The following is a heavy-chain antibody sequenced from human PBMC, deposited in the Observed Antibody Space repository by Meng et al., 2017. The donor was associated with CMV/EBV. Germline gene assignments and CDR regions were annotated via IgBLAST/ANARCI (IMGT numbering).Heavy chain of an antibody. CDR2: INHSGST. J-gene: IGHJ5*02. CDR3: ARGLMVRGSRVNWFDP. D-gene: IGHD3-10*01. CDR1: GGSFSGYY. Sequence: QVQLQQWGAGLLKPSETLSPTCAVYGGSFSGYYWSWIRQPPGKGLEWIGEINHSGSTNYNPSLKNRVTISVDTSMNQFSLKLSSVTAADTAVYYCARGLMVRGSRVNWFDPWGQGTLVTVSS. V-gene: IGHV4-34*01.